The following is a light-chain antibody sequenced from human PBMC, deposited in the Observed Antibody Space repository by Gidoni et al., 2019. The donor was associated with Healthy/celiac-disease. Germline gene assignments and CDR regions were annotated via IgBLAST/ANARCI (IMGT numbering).Light chain of an antibody. CDR2: DVS. CDR1: SSDVGGYNY. Sequence: SAPPQPRSVSGSPGQSFTISCTGTSSDVGGYNYVSWYQQHPGKAPKLMIYDVSKRPSGVPDRFSGSKSGNTASLTISGRQAEDEADYYCCSYAGSYTYVFGTGTKVTVL. J-gene: IGLJ1*01. CDR3: CSYAGSYTYV. V-gene: IGLV2-11*01.